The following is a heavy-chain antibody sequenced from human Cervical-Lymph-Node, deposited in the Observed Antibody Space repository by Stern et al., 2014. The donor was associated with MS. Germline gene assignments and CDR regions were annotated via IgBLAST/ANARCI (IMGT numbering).Heavy chain of an antibody. J-gene: IGHJ3*02. CDR3: ARVNPQVVGDAFDI. V-gene: IGHV5-51*03. CDR1: GYSFTTYW. Sequence: EDQLVESGEEVKKPGESLKISCKGSGYSFTTYWIAWVRQMPGKGLEWMGFIYPGDSDTRYSSSFQGQVTISTDKSISTAYLQWSSLKASDSAMYYCARVNPQVVGDAFDIWGQGTVVTVSS. CDR2: IYPGDSDT. D-gene: IGHD2-15*01.